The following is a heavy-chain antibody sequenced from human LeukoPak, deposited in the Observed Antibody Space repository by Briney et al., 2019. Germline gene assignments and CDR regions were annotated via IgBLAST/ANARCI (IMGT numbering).Heavy chain of an antibody. CDR2: IYYSGST. CDR1: GGSISSYY. J-gene: IGHJ4*02. Sequence: SETLSLTCTVSGGSISSYYWSWIRQPPGKGLEWIGYIYYSGSTNYNPSLKSRVTISVDTSKNQFSLKLSSVTAADTAVYYCARGVPLGEPRGGFDYWGQGTLVTVSS. V-gene: IGHV4-59*01. CDR3: ARGVPLGEPRGGFDY. D-gene: IGHD3-10*01.